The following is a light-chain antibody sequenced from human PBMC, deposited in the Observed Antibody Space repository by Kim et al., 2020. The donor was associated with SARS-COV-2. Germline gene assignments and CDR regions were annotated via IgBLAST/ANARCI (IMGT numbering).Light chain of an antibody. CDR3: QYYGTYPYI. Sequence: SGAVGDSVTLTCRASQDIGDFLAWCQQRPGKAPKSLIYAASTLQGGVPSKFSGSGSGTDFTLTISSLQPEDFATYYCQYYGTYPYIFGQGTKLEI. CDR2: AAS. J-gene: IGKJ2*01. V-gene: IGKV1-16*02. CDR1: QDIGDF.